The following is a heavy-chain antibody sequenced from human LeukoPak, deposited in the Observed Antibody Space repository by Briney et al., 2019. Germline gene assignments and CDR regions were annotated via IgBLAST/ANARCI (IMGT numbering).Heavy chain of an antibody. Sequence: PSETLSLTCTVSGGSISSYYWSWIRQPPGKGLEWIGYIYTSGSTNYNPSLKSRVTISVDTSKNQFSLKLSSVTAADTAVYYCARGRDGYNGDAFDIWGQGTMVTVSS. CDR2: IYTSGST. CDR1: GGSISSYY. D-gene: IGHD5-24*01. J-gene: IGHJ3*02. CDR3: ARGRDGYNGDAFDI. V-gene: IGHV4-4*09.